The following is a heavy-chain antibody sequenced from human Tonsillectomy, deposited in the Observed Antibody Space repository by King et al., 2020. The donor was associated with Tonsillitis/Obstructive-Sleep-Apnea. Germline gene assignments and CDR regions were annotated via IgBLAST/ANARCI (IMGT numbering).Heavy chain of an antibody. CDR2: ISIYNDKT. CDR1: GYTFSSHG. V-gene: IGHV1-18*01. CDR3: ARESHDYGDDIFKHNYYYRNV. J-gene: IGHJ6*03. Sequence: QLVQSGAEVKRPGASVKVSCKASGYTFSSHGISWVRQAPGQGLEWMGWISIYNDKTIYAQKFQGRVTMTTDTSTSTAYMEVRSLRSDDTAVYYCARESHDYGDDIFKHNYYYRNVGAKGPRSPSP. D-gene: IGHD4-17*01.